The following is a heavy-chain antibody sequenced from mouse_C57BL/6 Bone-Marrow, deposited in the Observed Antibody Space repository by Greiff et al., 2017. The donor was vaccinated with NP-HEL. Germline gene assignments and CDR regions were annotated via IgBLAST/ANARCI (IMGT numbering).Heavy chain of an antibody. J-gene: IGHJ4*01. Sequence: QVQLKESGTELVKPGASVKLSCKASGYTFTSYWMHWVKQRPGQGLEWIGNINPSNGGTNYNEKFKSKATLTVDKSSSTAYMQLSSLTSEDSAVYYCARKYNWAPYAMDYWGQGTSVTVSS. CDR3: ARKYNWAPYAMDY. V-gene: IGHV1-53*01. CDR1: GYTFTSYW. D-gene: IGHD4-1*01. CDR2: INPSNGGT.